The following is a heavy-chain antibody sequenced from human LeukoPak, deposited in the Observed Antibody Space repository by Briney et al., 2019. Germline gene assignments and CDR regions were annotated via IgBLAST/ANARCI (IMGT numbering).Heavy chain of an antibody. Sequence: SETLSLTCTVSGGSISSGGYYWSWIRQHPGKGLEWIGYIYYSGSTYYNPSLKSRVTISVDTSKNLFSLKLSSVTAADTAVYYCARELSVIGAFDIWGQGTMVTVSS. D-gene: IGHD2-21*01. CDR1: GGSISSGGYY. V-gene: IGHV4-31*03. CDR2: IYYSGST. CDR3: ARELSVIGAFDI. J-gene: IGHJ3*02.